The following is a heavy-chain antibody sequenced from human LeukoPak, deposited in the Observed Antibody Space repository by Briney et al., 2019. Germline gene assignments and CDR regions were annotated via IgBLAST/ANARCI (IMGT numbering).Heavy chain of an antibody. CDR2: ISGSGGST. V-gene: IGHV3-23*01. CDR1: GFAFSSYA. Sequence: PGGSLRLSCAASGFAFSSYAMSGVRQCPGQGLEWVSDISGSGGSTYYADSVKGRFTISRDNSKNTLYLQMNSLRAEDTAVYYCAKDRETVRGVIFDYWGQGTLVTVSS. CDR3: AKDRETVRGVIFDY. J-gene: IGHJ4*02. D-gene: IGHD3-10*01.